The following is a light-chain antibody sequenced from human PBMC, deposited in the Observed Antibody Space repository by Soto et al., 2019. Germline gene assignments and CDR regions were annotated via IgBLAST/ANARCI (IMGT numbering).Light chain of an antibody. CDR1: QSVSSRY. CDR2: GAS. CDR3: HHYGSSSWT. Sequence: EIVLTHSPDTVSLSPGGRATLSCRASQSVSSRYLAWYQQKPGQAPRILIFGASSRASGIPDRFSGSGSGTDFTLSISRLEPEDFAVYYCHHYGSSSWTFGQGTKVDI. J-gene: IGKJ1*01. V-gene: IGKV3-20*01.